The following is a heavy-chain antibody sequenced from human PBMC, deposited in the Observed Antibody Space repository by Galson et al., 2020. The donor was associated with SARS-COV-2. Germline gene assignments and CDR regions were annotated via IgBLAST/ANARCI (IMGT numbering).Heavy chain of an antibody. CDR2: IQHYEGEE. J-gene: IGHJ2*01. Sequence: TGGSLRLPCAASGFNFTKYWMAWVRQAPGKGLEWVADIQHYEGEERYVESVNGRFTISRDNAENSLYLQMTSLRAEDQAVYYCARDLWGRHYERNTGDYNGGFDLWGRGTLVTVSS. D-gene: IGHD3-9*01. V-gene: IGHV3-7*01. CDR1: GFNFTKYW. CDR3: ARDLWGRHYERNTGDYNGGFDL.